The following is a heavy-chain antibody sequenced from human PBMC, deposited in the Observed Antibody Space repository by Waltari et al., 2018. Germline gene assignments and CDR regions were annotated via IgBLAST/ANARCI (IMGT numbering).Heavy chain of an antibody. V-gene: IGHV4-61*02. Sequence: QVQLQESGPGLVRPSQTLSLTCTVSGGSISSGSVYWTWIRQPAGKGLAWVGHIFTSGSTKYNPSLKSRVSVSLDTSENQFSLRLSSVTAADTAVYYCARDEARYYDIMTGGGYYGLDVWGQGTTVTVSS. CDR3: ARDEARYYDIMTGGGYYGLDV. CDR2: IFTSGST. CDR1: GGSISSGSVY. J-gene: IGHJ6*02. D-gene: IGHD3-9*01.